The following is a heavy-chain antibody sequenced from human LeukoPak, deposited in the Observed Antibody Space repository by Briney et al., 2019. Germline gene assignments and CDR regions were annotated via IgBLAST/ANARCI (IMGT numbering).Heavy chain of an antibody. CDR2: ISWNSGSI. Sequence: PGGSLRLSCAASGFNFDHYAMHWVRQAPGKGLEWVSGISWNSGSIGFADSVKGRFTISRDNAKNSVYLQMNSLRAEDTALYYCAQDIRIAVTGGILGWGQGTLVTVSS. J-gene: IGHJ4*02. D-gene: IGHD6-19*01. CDR3: AQDIRIAVTGGILG. V-gene: IGHV3-9*01. CDR1: GFNFDHYA.